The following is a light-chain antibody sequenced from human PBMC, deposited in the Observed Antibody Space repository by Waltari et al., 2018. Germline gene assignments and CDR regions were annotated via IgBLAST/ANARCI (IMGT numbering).Light chain of an antibody. Sequence: DIQMTQSPSTLSAFVGDRVNITCRASQSTSIWLAWYQQKPGKAPKLLIYKATSLERGVPSRFSGSGSGTEFTLTISSLQPDDFASYYCQQYSSFIYTFGQGTKVEI. J-gene: IGKJ2*01. CDR1: QSTSIW. CDR3: QQYSSFIYT. CDR2: KAT. V-gene: IGKV1-5*03.